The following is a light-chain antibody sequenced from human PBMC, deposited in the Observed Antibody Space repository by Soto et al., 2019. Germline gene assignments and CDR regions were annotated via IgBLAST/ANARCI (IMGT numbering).Light chain of an antibody. Sequence: DIQMTQFPSTLSASVGDRVTITCRASQTTNTWLAWYQQKPGTDPKLLIYDASSLEGGVPSRFSASGSGSEFTLPISSLQPDDLATYYCQQYISYPYTFGQGTKVDIK. CDR1: QTTNTW. CDR2: DAS. CDR3: QQYISYPYT. J-gene: IGKJ2*01. V-gene: IGKV1-5*01.